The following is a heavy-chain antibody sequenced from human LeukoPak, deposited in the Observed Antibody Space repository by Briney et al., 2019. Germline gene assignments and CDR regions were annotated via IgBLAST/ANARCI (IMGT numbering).Heavy chain of an antibody. D-gene: IGHD1-14*01. CDR1: GGSITNYY. CDR2: IHYSGST. CDR3: ARDFGNRGWFDP. Sequence: SETLSLTCTVSGGSITNYYWTWIRQPPGKGLEWIGYIHYSGSTNYNPSLKSRVTISVDTSKNQFSLKLSSVTAADTAVYYCARDFGNRGWFDPWGQGTLVTVSS. J-gene: IGHJ5*02. V-gene: IGHV4-59*12.